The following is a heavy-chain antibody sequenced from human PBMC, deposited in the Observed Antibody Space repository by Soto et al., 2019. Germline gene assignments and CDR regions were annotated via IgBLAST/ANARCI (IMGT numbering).Heavy chain of an antibody. CDR1: GFTFDDYA. J-gene: IGHJ4*02. CDR2: ISWNSGSI. Sequence: EVQLVESGGGLVQPGRSLRLSCAASGFTFDDYAMHWVRQAPGKGLEWVSGISWNSGSIGYADSVKGRFTISRDNDKNSLYLQMNSLRAEDTALYYCAKGSLWFGELLFPFDYWGQGTLVTVSS. CDR3: AKGSLWFGELLFPFDY. V-gene: IGHV3-9*01. D-gene: IGHD3-10*01.